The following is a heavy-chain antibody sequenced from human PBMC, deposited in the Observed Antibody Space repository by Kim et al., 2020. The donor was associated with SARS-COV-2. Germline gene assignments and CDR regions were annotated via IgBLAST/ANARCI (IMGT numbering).Heavy chain of an antibody. CDR2: ISGSGGST. D-gene: IGHD1-26*01. J-gene: IGHJ4*02. Sequence: GGSLRLSCAASGFTFSSYAMSWVRQAPGKGLEWVSAISGSGGSTYYADSVKGRFTISRDNSKNTLYLQMNSLRAEDTAVYYCAKGVGATGGVVFPPDYWGQGTLVTVSS. CDR3: AKGVGATGGVVFPPDY. CDR1: GFTFSSYA. V-gene: IGHV3-23*01.